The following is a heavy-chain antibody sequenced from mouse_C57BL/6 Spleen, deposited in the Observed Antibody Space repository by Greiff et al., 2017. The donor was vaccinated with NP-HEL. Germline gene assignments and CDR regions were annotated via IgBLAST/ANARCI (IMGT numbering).Heavy chain of an antibody. J-gene: IGHJ2*01. CDR3: ATGHYYGSSYFDY. Sequence: QVQLKESGAELAKPGASVKLSCKASGYTFTSYWMHWVKQRPGQGLEWIGYINPSSGYTKYNQKFKDKATLTADKSSSTAYMQLSSLTYEDSAVYYCATGHYYGSSYFDYWGQGTTLTVSS. D-gene: IGHD1-1*01. CDR1: GYTFTSYW. V-gene: IGHV1-7*01. CDR2: INPSSGYT.